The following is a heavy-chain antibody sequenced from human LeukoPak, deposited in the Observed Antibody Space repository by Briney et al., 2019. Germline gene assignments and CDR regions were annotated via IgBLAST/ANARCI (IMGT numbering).Heavy chain of an antibody. CDR3: ARDTYYFDSSGSSQLDY. J-gene: IGHJ4*02. V-gene: IGHV4-4*07. CDR1: GGSISSYY. D-gene: IGHD3-22*01. CDR2: IHTSGST. Sequence: ASETLSLTCTVSGGSISSYYWSWIRQPAGKGLEWIGRIHTSGSTNYNPSLKSRVTMSVDTSKNQFSLKLSSVTAADTAVYYCARDTYYFDSSGSSQLDYWGQGTLVTVSS.